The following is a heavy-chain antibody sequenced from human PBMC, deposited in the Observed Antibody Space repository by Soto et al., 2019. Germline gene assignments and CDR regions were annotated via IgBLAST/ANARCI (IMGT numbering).Heavy chain of an antibody. V-gene: IGHV1-69*02. J-gene: IGHJ6*02. Sequence: QVQLVQSGAEVKKPGSSVKVSCKASGGTFSSYTISWVRQAPGQGLEWMGRIIPILGIANYAQKFQGRVTITADKSTRTAYMELSSLRAEDTAVYYCARRGAGYSSSWYREGGMDVWGQGTTVTVSS. D-gene: IGHD6-13*01. CDR3: ARRGAGYSSSWYREGGMDV. CDR2: IIPILGIA. CDR1: GGTFSSYT.